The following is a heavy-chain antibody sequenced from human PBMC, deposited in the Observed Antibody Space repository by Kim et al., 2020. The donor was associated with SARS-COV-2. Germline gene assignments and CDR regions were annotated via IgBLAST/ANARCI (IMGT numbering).Heavy chain of an antibody. Sequence: YTPSLKSRVTISVDTSKNQFSLKLSAVTAADTAVYYCARVEGDLYYFDYWGQGTLVTVSS. V-gene: IGHV4-31*02. J-gene: IGHJ4*02. CDR3: ARVEGDLYYFDY. D-gene: IGHD1-1*01.